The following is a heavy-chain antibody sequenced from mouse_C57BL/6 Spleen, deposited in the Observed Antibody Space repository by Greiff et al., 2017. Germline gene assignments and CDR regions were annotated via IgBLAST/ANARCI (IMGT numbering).Heavy chain of an antibody. J-gene: IGHJ1*03. Sequence: QVHVKQPGAELVKPGASVKLSCKASGYTFTSYWMHWVKQRPGQGLAWIGMIHPNSGSTNYNEKFKSKATLTVDKSSSTAYMQLSSLTSEDSAVYYCARGGEAYDYDGYFDVWGTGTTVTVSS. CDR2: IHPNSGST. D-gene: IGHD2-4*01. V-gene: IGHV1-64*01. CDR3: ARGGEAYDYDGYFDV. CDR1: GYTFTSYW.